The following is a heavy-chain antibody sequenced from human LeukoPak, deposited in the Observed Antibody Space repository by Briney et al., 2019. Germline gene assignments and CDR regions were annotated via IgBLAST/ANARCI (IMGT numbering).Heavy chain of an antibody. V-gene: IGHV4-59*01. CDR3: AREGAVGVITLDDAFDI. D-gene: IGHD3-16*02. J-gene: IGHJ3*02. CDR2: IYSSGST. CDR1: RFTFSSYS. Sequence: GSLRLSCAASRFTFSSYSMNWIRQPPGKGLEWIGRIYSSGSTNYSPSLKSRVTISVDTSKNQFSLKLSSVTAADTAVYYCAREGAVGVITLDDAFDIWGQGTMVTVSS.